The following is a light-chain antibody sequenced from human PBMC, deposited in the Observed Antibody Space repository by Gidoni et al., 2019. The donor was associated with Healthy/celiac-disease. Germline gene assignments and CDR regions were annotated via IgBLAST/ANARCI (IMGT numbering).Light chain of an antibody. CDR2: AAS. J-gene: IGKJ1*01. V-gene: IGKV1-27*01. CDR3: QKYNSAPPGT. CDR1: QGISNY. Sequence: DIQMTQSPSSLSASVGDRVTITCRASQGISNYLAWYQQKPGKVPKLLIYAASTLQSGVPSRCSGSGSGTDFTLTISSLQPEDVATYYCQKYNSAPPGTFGQGTKVEIK.